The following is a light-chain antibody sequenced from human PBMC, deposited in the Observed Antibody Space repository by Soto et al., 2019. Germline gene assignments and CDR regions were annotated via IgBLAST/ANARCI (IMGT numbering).Light chain of an antibody. CDR2: GNS. CDR3: QCYDSSLSGYV. J-gene: IGLJ1*01. CDR1: SSNIGAGYD. V-gene: IGLV1-40*01. Sequence: QSVLTQPPSVSGAPGQRVTISCTGSSSNIGAGYDVHWYQQLPGTAPKLLIYGNSNRPSGVPDGFSGSKSGTSASLAITGLQAEDEAAYYCQCYDSSLSGYVFGTGTKLTVL.